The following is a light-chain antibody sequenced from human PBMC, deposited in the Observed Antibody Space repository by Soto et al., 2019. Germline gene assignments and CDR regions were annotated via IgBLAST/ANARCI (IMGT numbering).Light chain of an antibody. CDR2: GAS. Sequence: EIGMTQSPATLSVSLGERATLSCRACQSVNSNLAWYQQKPGQAPRLLIYGASIRATGVPARFSGSGSGTDFTLTISSLQPEDFAVYFCQQYKNWPPVTFGGGTKVDIK. CDR3: QQYKNWPPVT. V-gene: IGKV3-15*01. CDR1: QSVNSN. J-gene: IGKJ4*01.